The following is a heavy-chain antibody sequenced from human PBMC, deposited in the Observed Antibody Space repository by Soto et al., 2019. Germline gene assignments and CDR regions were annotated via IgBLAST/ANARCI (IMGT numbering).Heavy chain of an antibody. CDR1: GFTFSSYG. CDR2: ISYDGSNK. J-gene: IGHJ4*02. Sequence: VASLRLSYSASGFTFSSYGMHWVRQAPGKGLEWVAVISYDGSNKYYADSVKGRFTISRDNSKNTLYLQMNSLRAEVTAVYYCAKGLVYYDFWSGYSHWGQGT. CDR3: AKGLVYYDFWSGYSH. D-gene: IGHD3-3*01. V-gene: IGHV3-30*18.